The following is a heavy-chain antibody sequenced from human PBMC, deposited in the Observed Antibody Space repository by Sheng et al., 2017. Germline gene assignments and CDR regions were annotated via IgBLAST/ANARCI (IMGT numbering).Heavy chain of an antibody. CDR3: ARGGLVYRIAAAFGY. CDR1: GGSFSGYY. V-gene: IGHV4-34*01. CDR2: INHSGST. J-gene: IGHJ4*02. D-gene: IGHD6-13*01. Sequence: QVQLQQWGAGLLKPSETLSLTCAVYGGSFSGYYWSWIRQPPGKGLEWIGEINHSGSTNYNPSLKSRVTISVDTSKNQFSLKLSSVTAADTAVYYCARGGLVYRIAAAFGYWGQGTLVTVSS.